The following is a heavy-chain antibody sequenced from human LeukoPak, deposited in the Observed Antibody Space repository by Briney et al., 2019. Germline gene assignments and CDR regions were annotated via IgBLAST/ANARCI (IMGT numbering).Heavy chain of an antibody. J-gene: IGHJ4*02. Sequence: GGSLRLSCAASGFTFSSYAMHWVRQAPGKGLEWVAVISYDGSNKYYADSVKGRFTVSRDNSKSALYVQMNSLRPEDTAVYYCTRDAVAYSSVYGAGKYFDDWGQGTLVIVSS. CDR3: TRDAVAYSSVYGAGKYFDD. CDR2: ISYDGSNK. V-gene: IGHV3-30*14. CDR1: GFTFSSYA. D-gene: IGHD5/OR15-5a*01.